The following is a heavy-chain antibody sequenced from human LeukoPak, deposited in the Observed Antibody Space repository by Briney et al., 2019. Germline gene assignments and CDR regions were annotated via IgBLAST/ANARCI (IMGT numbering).Heavy chain of an antibody. Sequence: SVKVSCKTSGGTFNNSAISWVRQAPGQGLEWLGGISPLFGTAGYAQKFHGRVTITKAESTRTVYLELTSLTSDDTAVYYCARDVHGDCGSGWFDPWGQGTLVSVSS. J-gene: IGHJ5*02. CDR2: ISPLFGTA. V-gene: IGHV1-69*05. D-gene: IGHD2-21*02. CDR3: ARDVHGDCGSGWFDP. CDR1: GGTFNNSA.